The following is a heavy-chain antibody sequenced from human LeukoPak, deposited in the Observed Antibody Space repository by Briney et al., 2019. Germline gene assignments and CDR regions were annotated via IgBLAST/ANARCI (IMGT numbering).Heavy chain of an antibody. J-gene: IGHJ4*02. CDR2: RHFSGSF. CDR3: ARFDYGDSAGRAGPLNY. V-gene: IGHV4-59*01. Sequence: SETLSLTCTVSGASITTDYWSWIRQPPGKGLEWTGYRHFSGSFNFSPSLRSRVTISLDTSKNQFSLRLSSVTAADTAVYYCARFDYGDSAGRAGPLNYWGQGILVTVSS. D-gene: IGHD4-17*01. CDR1: GASITTDY.